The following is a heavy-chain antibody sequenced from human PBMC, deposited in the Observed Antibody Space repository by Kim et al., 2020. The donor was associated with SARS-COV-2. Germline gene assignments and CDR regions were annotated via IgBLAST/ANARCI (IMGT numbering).Heavy chain of an antibody. CDR3: ASLRRGAVAGIIGTSNNWFDP. D-gene: IGHD6-19*01. J-gene: IGHJ5*02. CDR2: IYYSGST. Sequence: SETLSLTCTVSGGSISSSSYYWGWIRQPPGKGLEWIGSIYYSGSTYYNPSLKSRLTISVDTSKNQFSLKLSSVTAADTAVCYCASLRRGAVAGIIGTSNNWFDPWGQGTLVTVSS. V-gene: IGHV4-39*01. CDR1: GGSISSSSYY.